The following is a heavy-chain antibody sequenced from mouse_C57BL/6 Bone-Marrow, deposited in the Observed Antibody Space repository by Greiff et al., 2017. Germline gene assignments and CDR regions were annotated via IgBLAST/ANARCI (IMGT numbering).Heavy chain of an antibody. Sequence: QVQLKQSGPGLVAPSQSLSITCTVSGFSLTSYAISWVRQPPGKGLEWLGVIWTGGGTNYNLALKSRLSISKDNSKSQVFLKMNSLQTDDTAMYYGARNSSPGGSSYWYFDVLGTGTTVTVSS. D-gene: IGHD1-1*01. J-gene: IGHJ1*03. V-gene: IGHV2-9-1*01. CDR2: IWTGGGT. CDR3: ARNSSPGGSSYWYFDV. CDR1: GFSLTSYA.